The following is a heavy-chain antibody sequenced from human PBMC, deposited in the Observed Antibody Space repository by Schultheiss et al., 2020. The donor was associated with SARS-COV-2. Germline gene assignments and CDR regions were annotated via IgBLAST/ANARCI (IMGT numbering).Heavy chain of an antibody. Sequence: SETLSLTCAVSGYSISSGYYWGWIRQPPGKGLEWIGSIYHSGSTYYNPSLKSRVTISVDTSKNQFSLKLSSVTAADTAVYYCARGTYYDFWSGYSTFDYWGQGTLVTVSS. J-gene: IGHJ4*02. CDR1: GYSISSGYY. D-gene: IGHD3-3*01. CDR3: ARGTYYDFWSGYSTFDY. V-gene: IGHV4-38-2*01. CDR2: IYHSGST.